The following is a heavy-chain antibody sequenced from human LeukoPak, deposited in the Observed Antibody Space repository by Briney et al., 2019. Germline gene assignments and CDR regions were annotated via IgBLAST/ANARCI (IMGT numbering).Heavy chain of an antibody. J-gene: IGHJ4*02. D-gene: IGHD3/OR15-3a*01. V-gene: IGHV4-38-2*02. CDR1: GYSIGSGYY. CDR2: IYHSGST. CDR3: AKSRGLSLYNE. Sequence: KPSETLSLTCTVSGYSIGSGYYWGWIRQPPGKGLEWIGSIYHSGSTYYNPSLKSRVTISVDTSKNQFFLKLNSVTAADTAVYYRAKSRGLSLYNEWGQGTLVTVSS.